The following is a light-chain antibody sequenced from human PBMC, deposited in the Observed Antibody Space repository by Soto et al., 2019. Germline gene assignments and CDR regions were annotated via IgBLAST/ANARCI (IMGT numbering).Light chain of an antibody. J-gene: IGKJ1*01. CDR1: QSLTNNY. CDR3: QQYEAVVT. CDR2: GAS. V-gene: IGKV3-20*01. Sequence: EIVLTQSPGTLSLSPGERATLSCRASQSLTNNYFAWYQQKPGRALRILIDGASTRATGSPDRFSGIGSGTDFTLTISRLEPEDVAVYFCQQYEAVVTFGQGTKVEI.